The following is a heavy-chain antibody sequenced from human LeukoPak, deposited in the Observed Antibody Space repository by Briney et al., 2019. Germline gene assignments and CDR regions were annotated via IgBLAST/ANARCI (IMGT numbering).Heavy chain of an antibody. CDR2: ISAYNANI. CDR3: ARVQPHRIYYDNSDYPTRNDY. CDR1: GYTFTTFG. D-gene: IGHD3-22*01. J-gene: IGHJ4*02. Sequence: GASVKVSCKASGYTFTTFGISWVRQAPGQGLEWMGWISAYNANINYAQKFQGRVTMTTDTSTNTAYMELRSLRSDDTAVYYCARVQPHRIYYDNSDYPTRNDYWGQGTLVTVSS. V-gene: IGHV1-18*01.